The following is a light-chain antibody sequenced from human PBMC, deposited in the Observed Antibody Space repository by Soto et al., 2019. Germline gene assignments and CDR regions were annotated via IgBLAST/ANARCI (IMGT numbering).Light chain of an antibody. CDR2: EAS. V-gene: IGKV1-5*03. J-gene: IGKJ2*01. CDR3: QQYKSYSPYT. CDR1: QNIYTW. Sequence: DIQMTQSPSTLSASVGDRVTITCRASQNIYTWLAWYQQKPGKAPKLLIYEASSLESGVPSRFSGSGSGTDFTLTIDSLHPDDFASYYCQQYKSYSPYTFGQGTKLEIK.